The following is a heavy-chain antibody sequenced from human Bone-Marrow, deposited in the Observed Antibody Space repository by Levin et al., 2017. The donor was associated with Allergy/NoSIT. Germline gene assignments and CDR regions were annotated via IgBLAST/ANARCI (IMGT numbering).Heavy chain of an antibody. CDR2: INTRSNYI. V-gene: IGHV3-21*01. Sequence: GGSLRLSCAASGFTFSTYAMNWVRQAPGKGLEWVSSINTRSNYIYYADSVKGRFTISRDNAKNSLYLQMNSLRAEDTAVYYCAREDGVVGAASHFDYWGQGTLVTVSS. J-gene: IGHJ4*02. CDR3: AREDGVVGAASHFDY. CDR1: GFTFSTYA. D-gene: IGHD2-15*01.